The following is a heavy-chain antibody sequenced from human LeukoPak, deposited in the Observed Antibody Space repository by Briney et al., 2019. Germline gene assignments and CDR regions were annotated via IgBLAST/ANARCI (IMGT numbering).Heavy chain of an antibody. J-gene: IGHJ4*02. CDR2: MNPNSGNT. Sequence: ASVKVSCKASGYTFTSYDINWVRQATGQGLEWMGWMNPNSGNTGYAQKFQGRVTITRNTSISTAYMELSSLRAEDTAVYYCAKSIDWEWRTPLDYWGQGTLVTVSS. V-gene: IGHV1-8*03. CDR3: AKSIDWEWRTPLDY. CDR1: GYTFTSYD. D-gene: IGHD3-3*01.